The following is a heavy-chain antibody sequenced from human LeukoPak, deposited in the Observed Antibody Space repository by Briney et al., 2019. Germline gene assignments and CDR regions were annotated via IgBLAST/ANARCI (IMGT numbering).Heavy chain of an antibody. J-gene: IGHJ5*02. D-gene: IGHD1-26*01. CDR2: IYYSGST. CDR1: GGSISSHY. V-gene: IGHV4-59*11. CDR3: ARVELSDWFDP. Sequence: SETLSLTCTVSGGSISSHYWSWIRQPPGKGLEWIGYIYYSGSTNYNLSLKSRVTISVDTSKNQFSLKLSSVTAADTAVYYCARVELSDWFDPWGQGTLVTVSS.